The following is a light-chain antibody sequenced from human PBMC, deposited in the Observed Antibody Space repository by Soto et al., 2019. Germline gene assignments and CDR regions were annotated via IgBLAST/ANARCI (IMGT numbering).Light chain of an antibody. Sequence: QSVLTQPASVSGSPGQSITISCTGTSSNIGGYDYVSWYQHHPGKTPKFIIYGVTKRPSGVSHRFSGSKSANTASLTISGLQAEDEADYYCTSYTSISTHVFGTGTKVTVL. CDR2: GVT. CDR1: SSNIGGYDY. CDR3: TSYTSISTHV. J-gene: IGLJ1*01. V-gene: IGLV2-14*03.